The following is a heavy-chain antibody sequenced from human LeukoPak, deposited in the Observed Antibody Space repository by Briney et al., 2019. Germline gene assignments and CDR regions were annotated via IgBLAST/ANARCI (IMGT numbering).Heavy chain of an antibody. CDR1: GGSISSGGYY. Sequence: SETLSLTCTVSGGSISSGGYYWSWIRQPPGKGLEWIGYIYHSGSTYYNPSLKSRVTISVDRSKNQFSLKLSSVTAADTAVYYCARDFFGVVMGLFYYMDVWGKGTTVTVSS. CDR2: IYHSGST. J-gene: IGHJ6*03. V-gene: IGHV4-30-2*01. D-gene: IGHD3-3*01. CDR3: ARDFFGVVMGLFYYMDV.